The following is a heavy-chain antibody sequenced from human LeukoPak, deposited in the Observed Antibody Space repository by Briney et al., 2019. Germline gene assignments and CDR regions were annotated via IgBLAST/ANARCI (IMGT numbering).Heavy chain of an antibody. D-gene: IGHD3-22*01. V-gene: IGHV3-9*01. J-gene: IGHJ4*02. CDR1: GFTFDDYA. CDR2: ISWNSGSI. Sequence: GRSLRLSCAASGFTFDDYAMHWVLQAPGKCLQLVSGISWNSGSIGYADSVKGRFTISRDNAKNSLYLQMNSLRAEDTALYYCAKGLDYYDSSGYSYWGQGTLVTVSS. CDR3: AKGLDYYDSSGYSY.